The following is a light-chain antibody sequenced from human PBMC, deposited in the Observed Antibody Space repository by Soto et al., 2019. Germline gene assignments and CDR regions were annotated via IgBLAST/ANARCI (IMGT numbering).Light chain of an antibody. J-gene: IGKJ5*01. Sequence: DIPLTQSPSFLSASVGDRVTITCRASQGISRYLAWYQQKPGKAPKLLIYAASTLQSGVPSRFSGSGSGAEFTLTISSLQPEDFASYYCQQLNYHPVTFGQGTRLEIK. CDR2: AAS. CDR1: QGISRY. V-gene: IGKV1-9*01. CDR3: QQLNYHPVT.